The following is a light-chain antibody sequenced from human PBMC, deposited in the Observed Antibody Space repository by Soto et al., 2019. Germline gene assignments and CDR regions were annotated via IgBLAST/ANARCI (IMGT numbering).Light chain of an antibody. CDR3: QQYGSSPIT. CDR1: QNVNNNF. J-gene: IGKJ5*01. Sequence: VLTQSPRTLSLSPGERATLSCRASQNVNNNFLAWYQQKPGQAPSLLIYDVSIRATGVPARFSGTGSETDFTLTISRLEPEDFAVYYCQQYGSSPITFGQGTRLEIK. CDR2: DVS. V-gene: IGKV3-20*01.